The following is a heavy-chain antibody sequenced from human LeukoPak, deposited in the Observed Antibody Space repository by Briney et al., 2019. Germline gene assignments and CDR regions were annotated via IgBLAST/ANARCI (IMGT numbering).Heavy chain of an antibody. D-gene: IGHD6-19*01. J-gene: IGHJ4*02. CDR1: GFTFSSYA. CDR2: ISGSGGST. V-gene: IGHV3-23*01. CDR3: AKSRGLRQWLVGYYFDY. Sequence: PGGSLRLSCAASGFTFSSYAMHWVRQAPGKGLEWVSAISGSGGSTYYADSVKGRFTISRDNSKNTLYLQMNSLRAEDTAVYYCAKSRGLRQWLVGYYFDYWGQGTLVTVSS.